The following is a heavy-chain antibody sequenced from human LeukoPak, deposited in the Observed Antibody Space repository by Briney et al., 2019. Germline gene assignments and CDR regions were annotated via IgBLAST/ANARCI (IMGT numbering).Heavy chain of an antibody. D-gene: IGHD3-10*01. V-gene: IGHV3-66*01. CDR2: VYSGGST. CDR3: ARDLHYAFDI. J-gene: IGHJ3*02. Sequence: PGGSLRLSCAASGFTVSSNYMSWVRQAPGKGREWVSVVYSGGSTYYADSVKGRFTISRDNSKNTLYLQMNSLRAEDTAVYYCARDLHYAFDIWGQGTMVTASS. CDR1: GFTVSSNY.